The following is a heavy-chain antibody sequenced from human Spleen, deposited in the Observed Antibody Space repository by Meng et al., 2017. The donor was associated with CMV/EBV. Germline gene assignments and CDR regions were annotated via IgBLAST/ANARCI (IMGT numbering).Heavy chain of an antibody. CDR3: ASELVEMATITSDY. CDR2: ISGSGGST. J-gene: IGHJ4*02. V-gene: IGHV3-23*01. Sequence: GESLKISCAAPGFTFSSYAMSWVRQAPGKGLEWVSAISGSGGSTYYADSVKGRFTISRDNSKNTLYLQMNSLRAEDTAVYYCASELVEMATITSDYWGQGTLVTVSS. D-gene: IGHD5-24*01. CDR1: GFTFSSYA.